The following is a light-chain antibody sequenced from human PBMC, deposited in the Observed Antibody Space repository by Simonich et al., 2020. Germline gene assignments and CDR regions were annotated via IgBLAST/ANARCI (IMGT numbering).Light chain of an antibody. CDR1: QSVLYSSNHKNY. V-gene: IGKV4-1*01. CDR2: CAS. Sequence: DIVMTQSPDSLAVSLGERATINCKSSQSVLYSSNHKNYLAWYPQKPGQPPKLLIYCASTRESGVPERFSGSGSGTDFTLTISSLQAEDVAVYYCQQYYSTPPTFGQGTKLEIK. J-gene: IGKJ2*01. CDR3: QQYYSTPPT.